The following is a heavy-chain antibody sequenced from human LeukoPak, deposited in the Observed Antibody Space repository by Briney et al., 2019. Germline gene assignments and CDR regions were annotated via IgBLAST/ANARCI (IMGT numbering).Heavy chain of an antibody. CDR2: INPSGGST. V-gene: IGHV1-46*01. J-gene: IGHJ4*02. D-gene: IGHD6-13*01. CDR1: GYTFTSYY. Sequence: ASVKVSCKASGYTFTSYYMHWVRQAPGQGLEWTGIINPSGGSTSYAQKFQGRVTMTRDTSTSTVYMELSSLRSEDTAVYYCARGQVVYSSSDPIFDYWGQGTLVTVSS. CDR3: ARGQVVYSSSDPIFDY.